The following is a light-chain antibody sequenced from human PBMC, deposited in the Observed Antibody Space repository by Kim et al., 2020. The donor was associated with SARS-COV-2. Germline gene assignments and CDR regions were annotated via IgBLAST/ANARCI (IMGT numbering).Light chain of an antibody. Sequence: EIVLTQSPGTLSLSPGERVTLSCRASQSVGSSFAWYQQKPGQAPRLLIYDTFSRATGIPARFSASGSGTDFTLTISSLEPEDFAVYYCQQRGNWPLTFGQGTRVEIK. CDR1: QSVGSS. J-gene: IGKJ1*01. CDR3: QQRGNWPLT. CDR2: DTF. V-gene: IGKV3-11*01.